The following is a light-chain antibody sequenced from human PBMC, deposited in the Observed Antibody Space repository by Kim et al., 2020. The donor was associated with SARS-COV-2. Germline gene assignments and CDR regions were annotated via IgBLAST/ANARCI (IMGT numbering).Light chain of an antibody. J-gene: IGKJ5*01. CDR3: QQRNNWPPT. Sequence: LSPGERATPSCRASQSVSNYLTWYQQKPGQPPRLLIYDTSNRVTGIPARFSGIGSGTDFTLTISSLEPEDFAVYYCQQRNNWPPTFGQGTRLEIK. CDR2: DTS. CDR1: QSVSNY. V-gene: IGKV3-11*01.